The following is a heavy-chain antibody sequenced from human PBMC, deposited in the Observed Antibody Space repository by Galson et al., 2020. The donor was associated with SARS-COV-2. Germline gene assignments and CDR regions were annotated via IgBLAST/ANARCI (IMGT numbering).Heavy chain of an antibody. Sequence: ASVKVSCNASGYTFTDYYIHWVRQSPGQGLEWMGWINPKSGGTNYAQKFEGRVTMTRDTSITTAYMELSRLRADDTAVYYCAGLRYYDVLTGYIVDVWGQGTMVTVYS. J-gene: IGHJ6*02. CDR1: GYTFTDYY. CDR2: INPKSGGT. CDR3: AGLRYYDVLTGYIVDV. D-gene: IGHD3-9*01. V-gene: IGHV1-2*02.